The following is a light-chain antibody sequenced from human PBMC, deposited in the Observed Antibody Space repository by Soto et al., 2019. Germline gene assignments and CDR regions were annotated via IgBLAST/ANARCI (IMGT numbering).Light chain of an antibody. CDR2: GAS. V-gene: IGKV3-20*01. CDR1: QSVSSSY. Sequence: EIVLTQSPGTLSLSPGERATLSCRASQSVSSSYLAWYQQKPGQAPRLLIYGASSRATGMPDRFSGSGSGTDFTLTISRLEPEDFAVYYCHQYGTWFGQGTKVEIK. J-gene: IGKJ1*01. CDR3: HQYGTW.